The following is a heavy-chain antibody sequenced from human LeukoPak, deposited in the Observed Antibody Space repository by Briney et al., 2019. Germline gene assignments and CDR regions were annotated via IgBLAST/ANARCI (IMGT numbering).Heavy chain of an antibody. J-gene: IGHJ4*02. D-gene: IGHD3-10*01. Sequence: SETLSLTCAVYGGSFRGYYWSWIRQPPGKGLEWIGEINHSGSTNYNPSLKSRVTISVDTSKKQFSLKLSSVTAADTAVYYCARALRTYYYSSGSYSEYFDYWGQGTLVTVSS. CDR2: INHSGST. CDR3: ARALRTYYYSSGSYSEYFDY. V-gene: IGHV4-34*01. CDR1: GGSFRGYY.